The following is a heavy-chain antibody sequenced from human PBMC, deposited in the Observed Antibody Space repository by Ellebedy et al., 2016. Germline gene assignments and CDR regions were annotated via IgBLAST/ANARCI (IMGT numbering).Heavy chain of an antibody. D-gene: IGHD1-14*01. CDR3: ARRLSIGISGLGWFDP. V-gene: IGHV4-39*01. CDR1: GASTSSRSYY. J-gene: IGHJ5*02. CDR2: IFYSGST. Sequence: SETLSLXXTVSGASTSSRSYYWGWIRQPPGKGLEWIGNIFYSGSTYYNPSLKSRVTVSVDTSKNQFSLRLSSVTAADPAVYYCARRLSIGISGLGWFDPWGQGTLVTVSS.